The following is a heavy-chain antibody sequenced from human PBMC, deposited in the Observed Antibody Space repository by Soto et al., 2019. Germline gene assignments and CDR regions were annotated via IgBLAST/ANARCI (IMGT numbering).Heavy chain of an antibody. CDR2: ISYTGST. Sequence: PSETLSLTCTVSSDSIRNYYWSWIRQPPGMKSEWIGYISYTGSTNYKSSLRGRVTISADTSKSQFFLKLSPVTAADTAVCYCARVNGRYTHGMSFDSWGQG. D-gene: IGHD5-18*01. CDR3: ARVNGRYTHGMSFDS. J-gene: IGHJ4*02. V-gene: IGHV4-59*01. CDR1: SDSIRNYY.